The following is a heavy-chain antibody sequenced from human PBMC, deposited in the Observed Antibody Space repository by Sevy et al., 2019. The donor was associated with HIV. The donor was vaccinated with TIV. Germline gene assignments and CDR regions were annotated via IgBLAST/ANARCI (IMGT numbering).Heavy chain of an antibody. CDR1: GFTFSNCW. Sequence: GGSLRLSCAASGFTFSNCWMSWVRQAPGKGLEWVANINEGGNKKFYLDSVKGRFTISRDNAKNSLFLQMNSLTAEDTAEYYCARENDVDSGWTDIDYWGQGTLVTVSS. CDR2: INEGGNKK. V-gene: IGHV3-7*03. CDR3: ARENDVDSGWTDIDY. J-gene: IGHJ4*02. D-gene: IGHD6-19*01.